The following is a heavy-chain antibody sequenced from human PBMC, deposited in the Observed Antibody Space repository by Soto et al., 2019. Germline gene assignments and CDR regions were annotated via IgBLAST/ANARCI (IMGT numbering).Heavy chain of an antibody. J-gene: IGHJ6*02. CDR1: GFTFSSYG. CDR3: AKGGGGYDFWSGYSTHYYYYGMDV. D-gene: IGHD3-3*01. V-gene: IGHV3-30*18. Sequence: PGGSLRLSCAASGFTFSSYGMHWVRQAPGKGLEWVAVISYDGSNKYYADSVKGRFTISRDNSKNTLYLQMNSLRAEDTAVYYCAKGGGGYDFWSGYSTHYYYYGMDVWGQGTTVTVSS. CDR2: ISYDGSNK.